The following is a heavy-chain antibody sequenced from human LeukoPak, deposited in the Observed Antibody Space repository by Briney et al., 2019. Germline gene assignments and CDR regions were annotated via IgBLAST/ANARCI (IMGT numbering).Heavy chain of an antibody. V-gene: IGHV3-30*02. Sequence: PGGSLRLSCAASGFTFSSYGMHWVRQAPGKGLEWVAFIRYDGSNKYYADSVKGRFTISRDNSKNTLYLQMNSLRAEDTAVYYCAKPGLWDSKTYFDYWGQGTLVTVSS. D-gene: IGHD4/OR15-4a*01. CDR3: AKPGLWDSKTYFDY. CDR2: IRYDGSNK. CDR1: GFTFSSYG. J-gene: IGHJ4*02.